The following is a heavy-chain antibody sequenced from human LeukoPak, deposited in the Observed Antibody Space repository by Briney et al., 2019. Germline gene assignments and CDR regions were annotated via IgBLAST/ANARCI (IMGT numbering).Heavy chain of an antibody. CDR1: GYTFTSYD. V-gene: IGHV1-8*01. CDR2: MNPNSGNT. D-gene: IGHD3-9*01. CDR3: ARDHSIRYFDWLLNQAVNWFDP. Sequence: ASLKVSCKASGYTFTSYDINCVRQATGQGLEWMGWMNPNSGNTGYAQKFQGRVTMTRNTSISTAYMELSSLRSEDTAVYYCARDHSIRYFDWLLNQAVNWFDPWGQGTLVTVSS. J-gene: IGHJ5*02.